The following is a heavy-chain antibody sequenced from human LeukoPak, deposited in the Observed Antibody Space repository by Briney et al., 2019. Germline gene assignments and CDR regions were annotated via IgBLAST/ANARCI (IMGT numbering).Heavy chain of an antibody. CDR2: IYSSGTT. V-gene: IGHV4-4*07. CDR1: GGSTINYF. CDR3: ARDSAHWYFDL. J-gene: IGHJ2*01. Sequence: SETLSLTRTVSGGSTINYFRSWIRQPAGKGLEWIGHIYSSGTTHYNPSLNNRVTISLDASTSQFSLHLNSVTAADTAVYYCARDSAHWYFDLWGRGTLVTVSS.